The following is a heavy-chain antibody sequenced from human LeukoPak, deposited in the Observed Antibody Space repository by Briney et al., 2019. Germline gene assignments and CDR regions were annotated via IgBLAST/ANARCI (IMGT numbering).Heavy chain of an antibody. D-gene: IGHD4-11*01. CDR1: GDSVSSNNAA. Sequence: SQSLSLTFAISGDSVSSNNAAWNWLRQSPARGLEWLGRTYYRSKWYNDYALSVNGRITINPDTSKNQFSLQLNSATPEDTAMYYCARGLEADYLGTWGQGTLVTVSS. CDR3: ARGLEADYLGT. V-gene: IGHV6-1*01. J-gene: IGHJ4*02. CDR2: TYYRSKWYN.